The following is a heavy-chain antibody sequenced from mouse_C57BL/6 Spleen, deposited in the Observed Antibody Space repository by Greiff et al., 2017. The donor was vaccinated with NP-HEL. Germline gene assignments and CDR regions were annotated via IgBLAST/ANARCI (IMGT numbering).Heavy chain of an antibody. D-gene: IGHD2-4*01. V-gene: IGHV1-7*01. Sequence: VQLQQSGAELAKPGASVKLSCKASGYTFTSYWMHWVKQRPGQGLEWIGYINPSSGYTKYNQKFKDKATLTADKSSSTAYMQLSSLTYEDSAVYYCARSHYDYDEKFAYWGQGTLVTVSA. CDR3: ARSHYDYDEKFAY. CDR1: GYTFTSYW. J-gene: IGHJ3*01. CDR2: INPSSGYT.